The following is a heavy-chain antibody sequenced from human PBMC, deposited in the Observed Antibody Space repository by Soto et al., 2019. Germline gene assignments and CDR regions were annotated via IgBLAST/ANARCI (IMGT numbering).Heavy chain of an antibody. CDR3: AREADIVLVPAALRPYYYYDGMDV. CDR1: GYTFTSYG. D-gene: IGHD2-2*01. CDR2: ISAYNGNT. J-gene: IGHJ6*02. Sequence: QVQLVQSGAEVKKPGASVKVSCKASGYTFTSYGISWVRQAPGQGLEWMGWISAYNGNTNYAQKLQGRVTMTTDTSTSTAYRELRSVRSDDTAVYYCAREADIVLVPAALRPYYYYDGMDVWGQGTTVTVSS. V-gene: IGHV1-18*01.